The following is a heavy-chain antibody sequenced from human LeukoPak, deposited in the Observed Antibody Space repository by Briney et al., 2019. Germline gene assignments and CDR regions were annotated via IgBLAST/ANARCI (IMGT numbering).Heavy chain of an antibody. CDR2: IKSHSDGGTT. CDR1: GFTFSDAW. V-gene: IGHV3-15*01. CDR3: TTLSQYYYYMDV. Sequence: GGSLRLSCAASGFTFSDAWMSWVRQAPGKGLEWVGRIKSHSDGGTTDYATPVKGRFTISRDDSKNTLYLQMNSLKTEDTAVYYCTTLSQYYYYMDVWGKGTTVTVSS. J-gene: IGHJ6*03.